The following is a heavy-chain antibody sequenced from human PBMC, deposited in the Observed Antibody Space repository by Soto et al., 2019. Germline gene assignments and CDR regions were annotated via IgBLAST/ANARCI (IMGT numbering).Heavy chain of an antibody. D-gene: IGHD1-7*01. CDR2: ISYDGSNK. V-gene: IGHV3-30*18. CDR3: AKRATNWNYVHYYGMDV. J-gene: IGHJ6*02. CDR1: GFTFSSYG. Sequence: QVQLVESGGGVVQPGRSLRLSCAASGFTFSSYGMHWVRQAPGKGLEWVAVISYDGSNKYYADSVKGRFTISRDNSKNTLYLQMNSLRAEDTAVYYCAKRATNWNYVHYYGMDVWGQGSTVTVSS.